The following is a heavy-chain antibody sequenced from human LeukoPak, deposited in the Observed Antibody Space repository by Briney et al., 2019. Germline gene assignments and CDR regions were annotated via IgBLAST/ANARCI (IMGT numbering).Heavy chain of an antibody. CDR1: GGSISSYY. CDR2: IYYSGST. CDR3: ASIGDYGVDY. J-gene: IGHJ4*02. V-gene: IGHV4-59*01. D-gene: IGHD4-17*01. Sequence: SETLSLTCTVSGGSISSYYWSWIRQPPGKGLEWIGYIYYSGSTNYNPSLKSRVTISVDTSKNQFSLKLSSVTAADTAVYYCASIGDYGVDYWGQGTLVTVSS.